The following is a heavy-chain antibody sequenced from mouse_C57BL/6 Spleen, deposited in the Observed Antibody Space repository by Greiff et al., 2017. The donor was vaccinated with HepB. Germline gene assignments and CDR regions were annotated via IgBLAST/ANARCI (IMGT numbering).Heavy chain of an antibody. CDR2: ISDGGSYT. CDR1: GFTFSSYA. Sequence: EVMLVESGGGLVKPGGSLKLSCAASGFTFSSYAMSWVRQTPEKRLEWVATISDGGSYTYYPDNVKGRFTISRDNAKNNLYLQMSHLKSEDTAMYYCASLYYGSSGDAMDYWGQGTSVTVSS. D-gene: IGHD1-1*01. CDR3: ASLYYGSSGDAMDY. J-gene: IGHJ4*01. V-gene: IGHV5-4*03.